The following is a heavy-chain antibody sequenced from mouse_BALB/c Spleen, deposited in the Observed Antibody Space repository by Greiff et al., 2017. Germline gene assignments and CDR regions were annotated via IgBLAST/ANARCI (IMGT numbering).Heavy chain of an antibody. Sequence: LQQPGSELVRPGASVKLSCKASGYTFTSYWMHWVKQRPGQGLEWIGNIYPGSGSTNYDEKFKSKATLTVDTSSSTAYMQLSSLTSEDSAVYYCTRSGYYYGSSPYWYFDVWGAGTTVTVSS. D-gene: IGHD1-1*01. CDR1: GYTFTSYW. CDR2: IYPGSGST. CDR3: TRSGYYYGSSPYWYFDV. V-gene: IGHV1S22*01. J-gene: IGHJ1*01.